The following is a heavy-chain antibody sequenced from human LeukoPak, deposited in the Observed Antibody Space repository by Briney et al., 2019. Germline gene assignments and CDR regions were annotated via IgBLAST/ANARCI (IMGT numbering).Heavy chain of an antibody. J-gene: IGHJ4*02. CDR3: ARGVKQWLVRQECYYFDY. CDR2: IKQDGSEK. D-gene: IGHD6-19*01. Sequence: GGSLRLSCAASGFTFSSFWMGWVRQAPGKGLEWVATIKQDGSEKYSVDSVKGRFTISRDNAKNSLYLQMNSLRAEDTAVYFCARGVKQWLVRQECYYFDYWGQGTLVTVSS. V-gene: IGHV3-7*01. CDR1: GFTFSSFW.